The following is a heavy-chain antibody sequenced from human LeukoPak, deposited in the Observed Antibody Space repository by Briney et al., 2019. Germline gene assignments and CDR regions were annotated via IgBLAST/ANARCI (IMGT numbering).Heavy chain of an antibody. CDR1: GFTFSSYA. Sequence: AGGSLRLSCAASGFTFSSYAMSWVSQAPGKGLEWVSAISGSGGSTYYADSVKGRFTISRDNSKNTLYLQMNSLRDEDTTVYYCAKTYYYYGSGSYMYFDYWGQGTLVTVSS. D-gene: IGHD3-10*01. CDR2: ISGSGGST. V-gene: IGHV3-23*01. J-gene: IGHJ4*02. CDR3: AKTYYYYGSGSYMYFDY.